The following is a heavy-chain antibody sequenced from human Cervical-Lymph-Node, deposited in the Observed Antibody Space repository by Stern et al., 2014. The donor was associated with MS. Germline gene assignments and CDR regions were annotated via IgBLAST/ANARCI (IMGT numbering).Heavy chain of an antibody. D-gene: IGHD5-12*01. CDR2: INPKGGST. Sequence: QVQLVQSGAEVKKPGASVKVSCKASGYTFTGYYMHWVRQAPGQGLEWMGWINPKGGSTNYAQKFQGRVTMTRDTSISTAYMELNKLRSDDTAVYYCAREMASGYDLPDYWGQGTLVMVSS. J-gene: IGHJ4*02. V-gene: IGHV1-2*02. CDR3: AREMASGYDLPDY. CDR1: GYTFTGYY.